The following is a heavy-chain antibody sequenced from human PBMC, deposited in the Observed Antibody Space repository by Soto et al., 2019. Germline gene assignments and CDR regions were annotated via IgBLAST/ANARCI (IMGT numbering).Heavy chain of an antibody. V-gene: IGHV5-51*01. Sequence: GESLKISCNGPGYSFTIYWIGWVLQMPGKGLDWMGIIYPGDSDTRYSPSCQGQVTIAADKSSSTAYLQWSSLKASDTAMYYCARLGYCISTSCRYYYYDGMDVWGQGTTVTVSS. CDR2: IYPGDSDT. CDR1: GYSFTIYW. CDR3: ARLGYCISTSCRYYYYDGMDV. D-gene: IGHD2-2*01. J-gene: IGHJ6*02.